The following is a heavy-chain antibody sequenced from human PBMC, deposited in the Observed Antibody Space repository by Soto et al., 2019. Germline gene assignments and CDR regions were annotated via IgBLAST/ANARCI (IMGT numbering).Heavy chain of an antibody. Sequence: PSETLSLTCDVPGYSISSGYYWGCIRQPPGKGLEWSGIISNTGGTYSNPSLQSGVTISVETSKNQVCLILRSVTAADTAVYYCALCSRTAGKECDDWGPGKLVTVSS. V-gene: IGHV4-38-2*01. CDR3: ALCSRTAGKECDD. D-gene: IGHD2-2*01. CDR1: GYSISSGYY. J-gene: IGHJ4*02. CDR2: ISNTGGT.